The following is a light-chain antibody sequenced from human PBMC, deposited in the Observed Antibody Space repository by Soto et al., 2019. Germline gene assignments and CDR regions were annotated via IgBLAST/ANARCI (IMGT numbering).Light chain of an antibody. CDR3: HQYGSSPGT. V-gene: IGKV3-20*01. J-gene: IGKJ1*01. CDR2: GAS. Sequence: EIVLTQSPGTLSLSPGERATLSCRASQSVTSNYLAWYQQKPGQAPRLLIFGASIRDTGIPDSFSGSGSGTDFTLTTSRLEPEDFAVYYCHQYGSSPGTFGQGTKVDI. CDR1: QSVTSNY.